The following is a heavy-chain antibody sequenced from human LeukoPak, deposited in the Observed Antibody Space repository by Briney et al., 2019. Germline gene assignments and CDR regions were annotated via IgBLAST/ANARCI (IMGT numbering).Heavy chain of an antibody. J-gene: IGHJ3*01. V-gene: IGHV4-34*01. CDR3: ARKGFVESTGWRGAFDV. CDR1: RGSFSGYF. Sequence: SESLSLTCVVYRGSFSGYFWSWMRQTPGKGREWLGEMNDSGSTNYNPSLKSRVTISVAVSKNQYSLRLTSVTAADTAVYYCARKGFVESTGWRGAFDVWGQGTMVTVSS. CDR2: MNDSGST. D-gene: IGHD2-8*02.